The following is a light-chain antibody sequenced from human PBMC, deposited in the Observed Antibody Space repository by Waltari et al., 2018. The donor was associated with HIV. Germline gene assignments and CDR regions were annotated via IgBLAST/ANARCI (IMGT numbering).Light chain of an antibody. J-gene: IGLJ1*01. CDR2: DVS. V-gene: IGLV2-11*01. CDR3: CSYAGSSYV. Sequence: QSALTQPRSVSGSPGQSVTISCTGTSSDVGGYNYVSWYQQHPGKVPKLMIYDVSKRPPGVPDRFSGSKSGNTASLTISGLQAEDEADYYCCSYAGSSYVFGTGTKVTVL. CDR1: SSDVGGYNY.